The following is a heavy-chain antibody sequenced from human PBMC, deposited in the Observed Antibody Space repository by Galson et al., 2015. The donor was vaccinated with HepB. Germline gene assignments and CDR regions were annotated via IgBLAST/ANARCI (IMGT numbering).Heavy chain of an antibody. CDR2: IDPSDSYT. CDR3: ARQPGPYDFWSGSNDY. CDR1: GYSFTSYW. V-gene: IGHV5-10-1*01. Sequence: QSGAEVKKPGESLRISCKGSGYSFTSYWISWVRQMPGKGLEWMGRIDPSDSYTNYSPSFQGHVTISADKSISTAYLQWSSLKASDTAMYYCARQPGPYDFWSGSNDYWGQGTLVTVSS. D-gene: IGHD3-3*01. J-gene: IGHJ4*02.